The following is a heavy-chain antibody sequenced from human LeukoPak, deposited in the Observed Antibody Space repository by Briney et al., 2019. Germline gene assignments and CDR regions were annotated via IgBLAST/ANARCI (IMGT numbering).Heavy chain of an antibody. V-gene: IGHV1-18*01. CDR1: GYTFTSCG. CDR3: ARDLGGSGTYYTDY. Sequence: ASVKVSCKASGYTFTSCGISWVRQAPGQGLEWMGWISPYNGKTNYAQKLQGRVTMTTDTSTSTAYMELRSLRSDDTAVYYCARDLGGSGTYYTDYWGQGTLVTVSS. CDR2: ISPYNGKT. D-gene: IGHD3-10*01. J-gene: IGHJ4*02.